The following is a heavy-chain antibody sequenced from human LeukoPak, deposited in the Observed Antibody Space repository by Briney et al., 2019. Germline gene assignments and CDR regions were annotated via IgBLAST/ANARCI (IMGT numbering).Heavy chain of an antibody. CDR1: GFTFSTYG. Sequence: PGGSLRLSCAASGFTFSTYGMHWVRQAPGKGLEWVAVISYDGSNKYYADSVKGRFTISRDNSKNTLYLQMNSLRAEDTAVYYCATAADYYDSSTYYYGGFDYWGQGTLVTVSS. CDR2: ISYDGSNK. V-gene: IGHV3-30*03. CDR3: ATAADYYDSSTYYYGGFDY. D-gene: IGHD3-22*01. J-gene: IGHJ4*02.